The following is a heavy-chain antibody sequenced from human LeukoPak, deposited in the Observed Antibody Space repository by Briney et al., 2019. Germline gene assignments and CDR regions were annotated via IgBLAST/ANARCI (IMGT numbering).Heavy chain of an antibody. CDR2: ISYDGSDK. CDR3: TRDHHRRHYDSQARNTFDI. V-gene: IGHV3-30*04. D-gene: IGHD3-22*01. J-gene: IGHJ3*02. Sequence: GGSLRLSCAASGFSFSNYAMHWVRQAPGKGLEWVAVISYDGSDKYYADSVKGRFTISRYNSKKTLSLQMNSLRAEDTAVYYCTRDHHRRHYDSQARNTFDIWGQGTMVTVSS. CDR1: GFSFSNYA.